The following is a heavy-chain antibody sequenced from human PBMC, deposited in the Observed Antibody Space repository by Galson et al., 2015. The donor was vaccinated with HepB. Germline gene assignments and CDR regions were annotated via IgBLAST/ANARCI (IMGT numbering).Heavy chain of an antibody. CDR1: GFTFSSFC. J-gene: IGHJ4*02. CDR3: ARGRSFGSGNYHTFDF. CDR2: IRQVGGEI. Sequence: SLRLSCAASGFTFSSFCMSWVRQAPGKGPEWVANIRQVGGEIFYVDSVKGRFTISRDNAKNTVYLQMDSLRAEDTAVYYCARGRSFGSGNYHTFDFWGQGALVTVSS. D-gene: IGHD3-10*01. V-gene: IGHV3-7*01.